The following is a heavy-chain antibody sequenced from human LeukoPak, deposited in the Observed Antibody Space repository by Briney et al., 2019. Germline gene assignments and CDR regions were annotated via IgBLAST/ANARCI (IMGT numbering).Heavy chain of an antibody. J-gene: IGHJ4*02. CDR1: GYSFTSYW. CDR3: ARQYYYGSGSYYNRD. CDR2: IDPSDSYT. Sequence: GESLRISFKGSGYSFTSYWISWVRQVPGKGLEWMGRIDPSDSYTNYSPSFQGHVTISADKSISTAYLQWSSLKASDTAMYYCARQYYYGSGSYYNRDWGQGTLVTVSS. V-gene: IGHV5-10-1*01. D-gene: IGHD3-10*01.